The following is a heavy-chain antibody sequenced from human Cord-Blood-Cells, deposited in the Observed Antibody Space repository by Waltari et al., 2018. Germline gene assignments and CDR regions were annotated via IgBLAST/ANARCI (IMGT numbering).Heavy chain of an antibody. Sequence: QVQLVESGGGVVQPGGSLRLSWAASGFTFSSYGMHWFRPAPGKGLEWVAFIRYDGSNKYYADSGKGRFTISRDNSKNTLYLQMNSLRAEDTAVYYCAKDRGIAARPAYYFDYWGQGTLVTVSS. CDR1: GFTFSSYG. V-gene: IGHV3-30*02. J-gene: IGHJ4*02. D-gene: IGHD6-6*01. CDR2: IRYDGSNK. CDR3: AKDRGIAARPAYYFDY.